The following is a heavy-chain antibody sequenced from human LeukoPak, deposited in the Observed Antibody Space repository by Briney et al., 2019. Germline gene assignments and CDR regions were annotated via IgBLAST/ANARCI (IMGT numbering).Heavy chain of an antibody. CDR3: ARDSGEYSFGGFWYFDV. CDR2: IKQDGSQI. V-gene: IGHV3-7*05. Sequence: GGSLRLSCAGSGFMFSSYWIYWVRQAPGKGLESVANIKQDGSQIHYVDSVKGRFTISRDNAQNSVYLQMNSLRVEDTDVYYCARDSGEYSFGGFWYFDVWGRGTLVTVSS. CDR1: GFMFSSYW. D-gene: IGHD5-18*01. J-gene: IGHJ2*01.